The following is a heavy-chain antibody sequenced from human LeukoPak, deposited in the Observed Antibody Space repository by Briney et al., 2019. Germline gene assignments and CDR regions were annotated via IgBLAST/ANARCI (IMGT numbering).Heavy chain of an antibody. D-gene: IGHD2-15*01. CDR1: GYSISSGYY. V-gene: IGHV4-38-2*02. J-gene: IGHJ5*02. Sequence: SETLSLTCTVSGYSISSGYYWGWIRQPPGKGLEWIGSIYHSGSTYYNPSLKSRVTISVDTSKNQFSLKLSSVTAADTAVYYCARWVVAAAPWSDPWGQGTLVTVSS. CDR3: ARWVVAAAPWSDP. CDR2: IYHSGST.